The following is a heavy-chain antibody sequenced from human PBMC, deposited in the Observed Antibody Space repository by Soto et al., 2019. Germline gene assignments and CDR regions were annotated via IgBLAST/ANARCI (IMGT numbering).Heavy chain of an antibody. J-gene: IGHJ3*01. D-gene: IGHD3-9*01. CDR3: ARLLAGPTVGNDIFAV. CDR1: EFTLRGYA. CDR2: ISGNGGDT. Sequence: GGSLRLSCAASEFTLRGYAMNWVRQVSGKGLEWVSGISGNGGDTYYADSVKGRFTISRDNSRNTLYLQMNSLRAEDTAVYYCARLLAGPTVGNDIFAVWRQATMVSVAS. V-gene: IGHV3-23*01.